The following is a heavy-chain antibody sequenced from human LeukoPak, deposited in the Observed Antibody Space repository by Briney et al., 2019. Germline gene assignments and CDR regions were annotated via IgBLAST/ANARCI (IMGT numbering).Heavy chain of an antibody. Sequence: TSETLSLTCTVSGGSISSYYWSWIRQPPGKGLEWIGYIYYSGSTNYNPSLKSRVTISLDTSKNQFSLKLSSVTAADTAVYYCARLRASSVSTINYYYYGMDVWGQGTTVTVSS. J-gene: IGHJ6*02. D-gene: IGHD5/OR15-5a*01. CDR3: ARLRASSVSTINYYYYGMDV. V-gene: IGHV4-59*08. CDR1: GGSISSYY. CDR2: IYYSGST.